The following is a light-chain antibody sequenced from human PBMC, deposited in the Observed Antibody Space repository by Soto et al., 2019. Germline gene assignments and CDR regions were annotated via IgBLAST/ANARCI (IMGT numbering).Light chain of an antibody. V-gene: IGLV2-11*01. CDR2: DVS. CDR3: CSYAGNSLWV. Sequence: QSVLTQPRSXXXXXXXXXXXXCTGTSSDVGGYNYVSWYQQHPGKAPKLMIYDVSKWPSGVPDRFSGSKSGNTASLTISGLQAEDEADYYCCSYAGNSLWVFGGGTKLTVL. CDR1: SSDVGGYNY. J-gene: IGLJ3*02.